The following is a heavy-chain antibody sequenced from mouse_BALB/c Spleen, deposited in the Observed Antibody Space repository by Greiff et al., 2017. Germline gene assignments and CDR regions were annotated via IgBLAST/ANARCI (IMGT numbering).Heavy chain of an antibody. Sequence: EVQRVESGGGLVKPGGSLKLSCAASGYTFSSYTMSWVRQTPEKRLEWVATISSGGSYTYYTDSVKGRFTISRDNAKNTLYLQMSSLKSEDTAMYYGTRVGISTGEHYMDDWGEGTTVTVSS. V-gene: IGHV5-6-4*01. D-gene: IGHD1-1*01. CDR1: GYTFSSYT. CDR2: ISSGGSYT. J-gene: IGHJ1*01. CDR3: TRVGISTGEHYMDD.